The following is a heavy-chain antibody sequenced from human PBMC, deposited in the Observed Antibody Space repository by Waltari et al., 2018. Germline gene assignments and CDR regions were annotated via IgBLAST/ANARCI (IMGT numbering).Heavy chain of an antibody. Sequence: QVQLQQWGAGLLKPSETLSLTCAVYGGSFSGYYWSWIRQPPGKGLEWIGEINHSGSTNYNPSLKSRVTISVDTSKNQFSLKLSSVTAADTAVYYCAREKSSSWYKGHYYYYMDVWGKGTTVTISS. CDR2: INHSGST. V-gene: IGHV4-34*01. CDR3: AREKSSSWYKGHYYYYMDV. J-gene: IGHJ6*03. D-gene: IGHD6-13*01. CDR1: GGSFSGYY.